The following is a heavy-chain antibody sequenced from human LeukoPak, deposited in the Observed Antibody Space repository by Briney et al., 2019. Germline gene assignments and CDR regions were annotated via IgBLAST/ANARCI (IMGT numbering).Heavy chain of an antibody. D-gene: IGHD2-8*01. CDR1: GYTVTELS. CDR3: ARTPLIYYYGMDV. Sequence: RASVKVSCKVSGYTVTELSMNWVRQAPGKGLEWMGGFDPEDGETIYAQKFQGRVTMTTDTSTSTAYMELRSLRSDDTAVYYCARTPLIYYYGMDVWGQGTTVTVSS. J-gene: IGHJ6*02. V-gene: IGHV1-24*01. CDR2: FDPEDGET.